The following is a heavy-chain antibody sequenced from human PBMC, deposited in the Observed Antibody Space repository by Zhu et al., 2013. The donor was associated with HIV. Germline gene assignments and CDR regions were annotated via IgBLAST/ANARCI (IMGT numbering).Heavy chain of an antibody. J-gene: IGHJ3*02. CDR2: INPESGGT. D-gene: IGHD3-10*01. CDR1: GYPFIAYY. Sequence: QVHLVQSGPEVKKPGASVKVSCKTSGYPFIAYYVHWVRQAPGQGFEWVGWINPESGGTNFAKNFQGRVIMTRDTSTTTAYMEMGRLRSDDTAVYYCARDIGLRGVLKNAFEIWGQGTIVTVSS. V-gene: IGHV1-2*02. CDR3: ARDIGLRGVLKNAFEI.